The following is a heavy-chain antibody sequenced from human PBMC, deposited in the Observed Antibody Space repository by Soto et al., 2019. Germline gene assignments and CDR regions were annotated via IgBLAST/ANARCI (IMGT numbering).Heavy chain of an antibody. V-gene: IGHV4-59*01. CDR3: ARVVGLPRTTQYFHH. CDR1: GGSINSFY. Sequence: SETLSLTCTVSGGSINSFYWSWIRQPPGKGLEWIGYIFYSGSTNYNPSLKSRVTISIDTSKNQFSLKLSSVTAADTAVYYCARVVGLPRTTQYFHHWGQGTLVTVSS. D-gene: IGHD1-1*01. CDR2: IFYSGST. J-gene: IGHJ1*01.